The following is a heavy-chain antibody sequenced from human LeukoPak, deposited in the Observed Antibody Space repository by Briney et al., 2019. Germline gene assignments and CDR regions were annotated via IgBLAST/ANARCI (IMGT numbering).Heavy chain of an antibody. V-gene: IGHV1-2*04. CDR3: ARVPADTNYYDSSGLNNFDY. CDR1: GYTFTGYY. Sequence: ASVKVSCKASGYTFTGYYMHWVRQAPGQGLEWMGWINPNSGGTNYAQKFQGWVTMTRDTSISTAYMGLSSLRSEDTAVYYCARVPADTNYYDSSGLNNFDYWGQGTLVTVSS. J-gene: IGHJ4*02. D-gene: IGHD3-22*01. CDR2: INPNSGGT.